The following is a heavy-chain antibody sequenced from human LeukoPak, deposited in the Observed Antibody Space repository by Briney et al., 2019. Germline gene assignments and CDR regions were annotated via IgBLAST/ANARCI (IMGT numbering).Heavy chain of an antibody. CDR3: ARGYSGSYRADY. D-gene: IGHD1-26*01. V-gene: IGHV3-53*01. Sequence: PGGSLRLSCAVSGFTVSANYMSWVRQAPGKGLEWVSVIYSGGNTYYADSVKGRFTIARDNSRNTLYLQMNSLRAEDTAVYYCARGYSGSYRADYWGQGTLVTVSS. J-gene: IGHJ4*02. CDR1: GFTVSANY. CDR2: IYSGGNT.